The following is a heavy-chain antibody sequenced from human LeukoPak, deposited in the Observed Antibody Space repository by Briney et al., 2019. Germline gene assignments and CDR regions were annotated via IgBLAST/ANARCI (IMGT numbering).Heavy chain of an antibody. CDR1: GFTFSNYS. CDR2: ISSRSSSI. CDR3: ARVIRRFGEFSSDY. V-gene: IGHV3-48*02. J-gene: IGHJ4*02. D-gene: IGHD3-10*01. Sequence: GGSLRLSCVVSGFTFSNYSMNWVRQAPGKGLEWVSYISSRSSSIYYLDSVKGRFTVSRDNAKNSLYLQMNSLRDEDTAVYYCARVIRRFGEFSSDYWGQGTLVTVSS.